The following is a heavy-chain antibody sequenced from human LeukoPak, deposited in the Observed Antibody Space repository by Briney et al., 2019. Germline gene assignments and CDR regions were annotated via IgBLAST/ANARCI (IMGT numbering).Heavy chain of an antibody. CDR2: ISSSSDYT. V-gene: IGHV3-11*06. CDR1: GFTFSDYY. D-gene: IGHD6-13*01. CDR3: AREAALTY. Sequence: GGSLRLSCVASGFTFSDYYMSWIRQAPGKGLEWVSYISSSSDYTNYADSVRGRFTISRDNAKNSLYLQMNSLRDEDTAVYYCAREAALTYWGQGTLVTVSS. J-gene: IGHJ4*02.